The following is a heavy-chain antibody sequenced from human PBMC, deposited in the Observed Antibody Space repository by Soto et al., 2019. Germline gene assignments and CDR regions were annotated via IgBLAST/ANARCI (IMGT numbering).Heavy chain of an antibody. V-gene: IGHV3-23*01. CDR2: MVGDGSSS. Sequence: EVQLLESGGGLAQPGGSLRLSCAASGFIFRTYAMNWVRQAPGKGLEWVSVMVGDGSSSDYAGSVRGRFTISRDNSKNTLYLQMNNLRAEDTAVYYCARDLRPDGRYGLDYWGQGTLVTVSS. CDR1: GFIFRTYA. J-gene: IGHJ4*02. D-gene: IGHD1-26*01. CDR3: ARDLRPDGRYGLDY.